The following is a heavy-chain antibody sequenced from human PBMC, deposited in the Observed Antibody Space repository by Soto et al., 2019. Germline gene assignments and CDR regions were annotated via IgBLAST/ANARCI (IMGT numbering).Heavy chain of an antibody. CDR1: GFTFSNYG. J-gene: IGHJ4*02. CDR2: IWYDGSNK. CDR3: ARFSSISDY. D-gene: IGHD6-6*01. Sequence: GGSPRLSCAASGFTFSNYGMHWVRQAPGKGLEWVAVIWYDGSNKYYADSVKGRFTISRDNSKNTLYLQMNSLRAEDTAVYYCARFSSISDYWGQGTLVTVSS. V-gene: IGHV3-33*01.